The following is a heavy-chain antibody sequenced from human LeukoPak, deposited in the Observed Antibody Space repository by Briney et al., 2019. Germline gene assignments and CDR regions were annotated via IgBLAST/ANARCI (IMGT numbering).Heavy chain of an antibody. V-gene: IGHV4-59*08. Sequence: SETLSLTCTVSGGSISSYYWSWIRQPPGKGLEWIGYIYYSGSTNYNPSLKSRVTISVDTSKNQFSLKLSSVTAADTAVYYCASSCSSGWYDAFDIWGQGTMVTVSS. CDR3: ASSCSSGWYDAFDI. CDR1: GGSISSYY. D-gene: IGHD6-19*01. CDR2: IYYSGST. J-gene: IGHJ3*02.